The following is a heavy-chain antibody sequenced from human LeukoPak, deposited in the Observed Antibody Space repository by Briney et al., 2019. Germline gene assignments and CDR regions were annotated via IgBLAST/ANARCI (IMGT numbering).Heavy chain of an antibody. V-gene: IGHV4-59*11. D-gene: IGHD3-22*01. CDR3: ARGQNYYDSSGYHP. Sequence: PSETLSVTCTVSGGSISSHYWSWIRQPPGKGLEWIGYIYYSGSTNYNPSLKSRVTISVDTSKNQFSLKLSSVTAADTAVYYCARGQNYYDSSGYHPWGQGTLVTVSS. CDR1: GGSISSHY. CDR2: IYYSGST. J-gene: IGHJ5*02.